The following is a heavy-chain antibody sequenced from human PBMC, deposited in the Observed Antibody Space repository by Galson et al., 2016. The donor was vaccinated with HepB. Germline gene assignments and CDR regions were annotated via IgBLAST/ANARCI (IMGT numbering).Heavy chain of an antibody. Sequence: QLQLQASGSGLVMPSQTLSLTCTVSGGSINSGDYSWSWIRQPPGKGLEWIGYIYHTGDTFYNPSLKSRVIISADVSRNQFSLNVYSVTAADTAVYFCGAGRTRSTQQFHYWGQGTLVTVSS. D-gene: IGHD1-26*01. V-gene: IGHV4-30-2*01. CDR3: GAGRTRSTQQFHY. CDR1: GGSINSGDYS. J-gene: IGHJ4*02. CDR2: IYHTGDT.